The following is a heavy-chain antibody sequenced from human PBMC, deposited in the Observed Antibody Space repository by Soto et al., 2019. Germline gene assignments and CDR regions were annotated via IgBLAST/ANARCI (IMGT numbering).Heavy chain of an antibody. CDR3: AAYYDFWSGYPMDV. J-gene: IGHJ6*02. Sequence: TETLSLTCTVSGGSISSSSYYWGWIRQPPGKGLEWVGSIYYSGSTYYNPSLKSRVTISVDTSKNQFSLKLSSVTAADTAVYYCAAYYDFWSGYPMDVWGQGTTVT. CDR2: IYYSGST. D-gene: IGHD3-3*01. CDR1: GGSISSSSYY. V-gene: IGHV4-39*01.